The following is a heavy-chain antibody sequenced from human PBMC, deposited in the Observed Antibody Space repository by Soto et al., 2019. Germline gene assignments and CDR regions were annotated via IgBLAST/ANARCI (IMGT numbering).Heavy chain of an antibody. Sequence: QVQLQESGPGLVKPSETLSLTCTVSGGSISDLYWTWIRQPPGKGLEWIGYIYNSGPTNYNPSLKSRVTISVDTSKKQVSLKLNSVTAADTAVYYCVRALMGPIQFDSWGQGTLVTVSS. J-gene: IGHJ4*02. CDR3: VRALMGPIQFDS. V-gene: IGHV4-59*11. D-gene: IGHD3-9*01. CDR1: GGSISDLY. CDR2: IYNSGPT.